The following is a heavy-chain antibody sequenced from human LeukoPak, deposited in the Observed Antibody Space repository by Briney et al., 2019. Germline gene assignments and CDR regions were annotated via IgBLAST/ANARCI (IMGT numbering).Heavy chain of an antibody. CDR3: ASRGWQFDS. Sequence: GGALRLSRAYCGIIFYQYWTCWVPPVPGKGVECVAKIKEEGREKNFVDSPRGRFTISRDNARSSLYIQMNSLRAEDTAVYYCASRGWQFDSWGHGTLVTVSS. D-gene: IGHD3-10*01. CDR1: GIIFYQYW. J-gene: IGHJ4*01. CDR2: IKEEGREK. V-gene: IGHV3-7*01.